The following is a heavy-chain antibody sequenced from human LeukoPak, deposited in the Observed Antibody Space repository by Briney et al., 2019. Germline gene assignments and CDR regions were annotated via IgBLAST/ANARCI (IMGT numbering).Heavy chain of an antibody. J-gene: IGHJ5*02. CDR2: IYYSGST. V-gene: IGHV4-59*01. CDR3: ARGVYYDSRPGFDP. Sequence: SETLSLTCTVSGGSISSYYWSWIRQPPGKGLEWIGYIYYSGSTNYNPSLKSRVTISVDTSKNQFSLKLSSVTAADTAVYYCARGVYYDSRPGFDPWGQGTLVTVSS. CDR1: GGSISSYY. D-gene: IGHD3-22*01.